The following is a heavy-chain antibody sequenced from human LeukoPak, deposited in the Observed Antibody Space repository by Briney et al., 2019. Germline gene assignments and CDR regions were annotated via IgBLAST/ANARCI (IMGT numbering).Heavy chain of an antibody. J-gene: IGHJ4*02. V-gene: IGHV3-23*01. CDR2: ISGRDEST. CDR3: AKVTGTTNY. CDR1: GLTFSNHA. D-gene: IGHD1-1*01. Sequence: PGGSLRLSCAVSGLTFSNHALSWVRQAPGKGLEWVSAISGRDESTYYADSVKGRFTISRDNSKSMLYLQMSSLRAEDTAVYHCAKVTGTTNYWGQGTLVTVSS.